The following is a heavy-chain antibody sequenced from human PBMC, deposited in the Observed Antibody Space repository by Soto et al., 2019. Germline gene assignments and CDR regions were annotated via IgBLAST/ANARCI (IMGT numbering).Heavy chain of an antibody. V-gene: IGHV3-23*01. CDR3: ASYSSLTPYWFDP. CDR1: GFTFSSYA. Sequence: GGSLRLSCAASGFTFSSYAMSWVRQAPGKGLEWVSAISGSGGGTNYADSVKGRFTISRDNSKNTLYLQMNSLRAEDTAVYYCASYSSLTPYWFDPWGQGTLVTVSS. D-gene: IGHD6-6*01. J-gene: IGHJ5*02. CDR2: ISGSGGGT.